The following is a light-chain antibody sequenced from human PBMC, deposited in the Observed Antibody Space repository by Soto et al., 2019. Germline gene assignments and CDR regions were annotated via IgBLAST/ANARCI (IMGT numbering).Light chain of an antibody. Sequence: DIVMTQSPDSLAVSLGERATINCKSSQSVLYSSNNKNYLAWYQHKPGQPPRLLIYWASTRESGVPDRFSGSGSGTYFTLTISSLQAEDVAVYSCQQYYSTPLTFGGGTRVEI. CDR3: QQYYSTPLT. J-gene: IGKJ4*01. CDR2: WAS. V-gene: IGKV4-1*01. CDR1: QSVLYSSNNKNY.